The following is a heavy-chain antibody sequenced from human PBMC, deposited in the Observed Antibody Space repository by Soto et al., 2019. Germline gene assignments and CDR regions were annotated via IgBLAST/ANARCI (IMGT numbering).Heavy chain of an antibody. J-gene: IGHJ5*02. CDR2: ISAHNGNT. CDR3: ARSHSSSWSFDP. D-gene: IGHD6-13*01. CDR1: GYTFTNYG. V-gene: IGHV1-18*04. Sequence: QVQLVQSGPEVKKPGASVKVSCKASGYTFTNYGINWVRQAPGQGLEWMGWISAHNGNTHYAQNLQGRGTLTRDSSTTTAYLEVRSLTSDDTAVYYCARSHSSSWSFDPWGQGTLVTVSS.